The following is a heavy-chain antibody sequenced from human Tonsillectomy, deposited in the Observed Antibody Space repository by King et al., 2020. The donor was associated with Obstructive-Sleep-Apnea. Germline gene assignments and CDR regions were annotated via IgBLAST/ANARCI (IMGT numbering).Heavy chain of an antibody. Sequence: VQLVESGAEVKKPGASVKVSCKASGYTFTSYDINWVRQATGQGLEWMGWRNPNSGNTGYAQQFQGRVTMTSNTSISTAYMELSSLRSEDTAVYYCAREAGYCNSASCYPWWFDPWGQGTLVTVSS. CDR2: RNPNSGNT. CDR1: GYTFTSYD. J-gene: IGHJ5*02. V-gene: IGHV1-8*01. D-gene: IGHD2-2*01. CDR3: AREAGYCNSASCYPWWFDP.